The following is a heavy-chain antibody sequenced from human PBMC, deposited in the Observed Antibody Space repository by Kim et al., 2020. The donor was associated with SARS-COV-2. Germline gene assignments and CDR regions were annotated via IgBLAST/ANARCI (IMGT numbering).Heavy chain of an antibody. CDR3: ARGIYNWNYVLWFDP. CDR1: GYSISSGYY. J-gene: IGHJ5*02. D-gene: IGHD1-7*01. CDR2: IYHSGST. Sequence: SETLSLTCTVSGYSISSGYYWGWIRQPPGKGLEWIGSIYHSGSTYYNPSLKSRVTISVDTSKNQFSLKLSSVTAADTAVYYCARGIYNWNYVLWFDPWG. V-gene: IGHV4-38-2*02.